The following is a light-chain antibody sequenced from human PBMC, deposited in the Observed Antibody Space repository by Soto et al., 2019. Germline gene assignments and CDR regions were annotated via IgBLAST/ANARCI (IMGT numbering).Light chain of an antibody. CDR1: QSVDTN. CDR3: QQFQRWPLT. CDR2: DAS. J-gene: IGKJ4*01. V-gene: IGKV3-15*01. Sequence: EIVLTQSPATLSLSPGETVTLSCRASQSVDTNLAWYQQKPGQAPSLLIYDASTRATGIPARFSGSGSGTEFTLTISSLQSEDFAIYYCQQFQRWPLTFGGGTNVEVK.